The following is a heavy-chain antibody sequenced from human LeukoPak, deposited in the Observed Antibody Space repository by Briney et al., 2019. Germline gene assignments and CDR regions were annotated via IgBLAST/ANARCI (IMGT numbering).Heavy chain of an antibody. CDR1: GFTFSTYA. CDR3: ARARSCSSTSCFIDY. D-gene: IGHD2-2*01. J-gene: IGHJ4*02. Sequence: GGSLRLSCPPSGFTFSTYAMSWVRQAPGKGREWVSGISGSGDSTYYADSVKGRFTISRNNSKNTLYLQMNSLRVEDTAIYYCARARSCSSTSCFIDYWGQGTLVTVSS. V-gene: IGHV3-23*01. CDR2: ISGSGDST.